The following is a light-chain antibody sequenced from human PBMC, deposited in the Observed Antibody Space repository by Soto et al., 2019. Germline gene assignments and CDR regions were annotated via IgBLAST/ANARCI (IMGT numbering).Light chain of an antibody. CDR3: QHYNSWA. CDR2: KAS. CDR1: QTIGAF. J-gene: IGKJ1*01. Sequence: QMTQSPSTLSASVGERVTITCQASQTIGAFLAWYQLKPGKAPNLLISKASNLQDGVPSRFSGSGSGTEFTLTITSLQPDDFATYYCQHYNSWAFGQGTKVEIK. V-gene: IGKV1-5*03.